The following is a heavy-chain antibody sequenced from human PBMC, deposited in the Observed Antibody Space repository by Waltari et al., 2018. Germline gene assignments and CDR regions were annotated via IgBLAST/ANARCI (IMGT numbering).Heavy chain of an antibody. CDR2: ILPIFGKA. J-gene: IGHJ6*02. CDR3: ARSPSGYSSGRKCDYYYGMDV. V-gene: IGHV1-69*05. Sequence: HVQLVQSGAEVKKPGSYVKVSCQASGGTFSRYAISWVRQAPGQGLEWMGGILPIFGKANYAQKCQGRGTSTSDESTSTAYMERGSLRSEDTAVYYCARSPSGYSSGRKCDYYYGMDVWGQGTTVTVAS. D-gene: IGHD6-19*01. CDR1: GGTFSRYA.